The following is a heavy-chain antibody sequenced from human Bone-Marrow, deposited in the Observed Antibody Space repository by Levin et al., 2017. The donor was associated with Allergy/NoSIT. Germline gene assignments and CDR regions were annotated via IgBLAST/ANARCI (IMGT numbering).Heavy chain of an antibody. D-gene: IGHD6-19*01. V-gene: IGHV3-11*01. CDR2: ISSAATTI. Sequence: GGSLRLSCAASGFSFDNYYMTWVRQAPGKGLECISYISSAATTIQYTDSVRGRFTISRDNAAKLVFLQMNRLRVDDTAVYYCVRRGISVAGAFDSWGQGTLVTVSP. CDR3: VRRGISVAGAFDS. J-gene: IGHJ4*02. CDR1: GFSFDNYY.